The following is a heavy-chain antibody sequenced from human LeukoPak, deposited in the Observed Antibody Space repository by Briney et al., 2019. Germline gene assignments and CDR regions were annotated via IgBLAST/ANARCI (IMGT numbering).Heavy chain of an antibody. CDR2: IIPIFGTA. J-gene: IGHJ4*02. V-gene: IGHV1-69*05. CDR1: GGTFSSYA. Sequence: SVKVSCKASGGTFSSYAISWVRQAPGQGLEWMGGIIPIFGTANYAQKFQGRVTITTDESTSTAYMELSSLRSEDTAVYYCARGNYYDSSGYSVFDYWGQGTLVTVSS. D-gene: IGHD3-22*01. CDR3: ARGNYYDSSGYSVFDY.